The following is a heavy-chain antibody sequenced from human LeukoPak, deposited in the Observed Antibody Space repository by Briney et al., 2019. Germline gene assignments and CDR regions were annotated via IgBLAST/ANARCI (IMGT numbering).Heavy chain of an antibody. CDR1: GFTFSSYG. CDR2: IWYDGSNK. Sequence: GGSLRLSCAASGFTFSSYGMHWVRQAPGKGLEWVAVIWYDGSNKYYADSVKGRFTISRDNSKNTLYLQMNSLRAEDTAVYYCARGGLYSSSSATSFDYWGQGTLVTVSS. J-gene: IGHJ4*02. CDR3: ARGGLYSSSSATSFDY. D-gene: IGHD6-6*01. V-gene: IGHV3-33*01.